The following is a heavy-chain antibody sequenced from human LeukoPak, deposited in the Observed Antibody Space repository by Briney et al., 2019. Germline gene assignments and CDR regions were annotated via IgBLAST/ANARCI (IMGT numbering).Heavy chain of an antibody. V-gene: IGHV3-30*04. D-gene: IGHD5-18*01. CDR1: GFTFSSYA. J-gene: IGHJ4*02. CDR3: ARDVWIQLWLGSFDY. Sequence: GGSLRLSCAASGFTFSSYAMHWVRQAPGKGLEWVAVISYDGSNKYYADSVKGRFTISRDNSKNTLYLQMNSLRAEDTAVYYCARDVWIQLWLGSFDYWGQGTLVTVSS. CDR2: ISYDGSNK.